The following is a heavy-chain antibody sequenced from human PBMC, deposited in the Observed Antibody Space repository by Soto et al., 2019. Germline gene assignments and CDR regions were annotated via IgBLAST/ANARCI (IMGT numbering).Heavy chain of an antibody. CDR2: ISYTGRT. J-gene: IGHJ6*02. CDR1: GDSVTSGSYY. D-gene: IGHD7-27*01. V-gene: IGHV4-61*03. CDR3: AREWGLLPYYVMNV. Sequence: SSETLSLTCIVSGDSVTSGSYYWTWLRQPPGKGLEWIGYISYTGRTKYNPSLQSRVTISVDTSKNDFSLNLSSVTAADTAVYFCAREWGLLPYYVMNVWGHGTAVTVSS.